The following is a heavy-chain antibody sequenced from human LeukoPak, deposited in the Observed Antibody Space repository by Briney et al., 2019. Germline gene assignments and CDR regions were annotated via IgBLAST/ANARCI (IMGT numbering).Heavy chain of an antibody. CDR1: GFTFSSFW. CDR2: IKQDVSEK. D-gene: IGHD4-17*01. CDR3: ARDSAIADYGDYYYYGMDV. Sequence: GGSLILSCAASGFTFSSFWMSWVRQAPGKALEWVANIKQDVSEKYYVDSVKGRFTISRDNAKNSLYLQMNSLRAEDTAVYYCARDSAIADYGDYYYYGMDVWGQGTTVTVSS. J-gene: IGHJ6*02. V-gene: IGHV3-7*01.